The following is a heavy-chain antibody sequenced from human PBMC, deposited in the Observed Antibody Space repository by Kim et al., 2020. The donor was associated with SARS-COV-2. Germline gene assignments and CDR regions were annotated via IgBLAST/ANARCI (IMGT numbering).Heavy chain of an antibody. D-gene: IGHD6-13*01. V-gene: IGHV3-53*01. Sequence: GGSLRLSCAASGFTVSSNYMSWVRQAPGKGLEWVSVIYSGGSTYYADSVKGRFTISRDNSKNTLYLQMNSLRAEDTAVYYCARSIAAAGVPLDYWGQGTLVTVSS. J-gene: IGHJ4*02. CDR2: IYSGGST. CDR3: ARSIAAAGVPLDY. CDR1: GFTVSSNY.